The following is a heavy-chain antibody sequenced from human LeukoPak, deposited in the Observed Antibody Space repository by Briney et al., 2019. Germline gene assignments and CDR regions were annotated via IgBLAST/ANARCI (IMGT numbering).Heavy chain of an antibody. V-gene: IGHV1-69*05. CDR2: IIPIFGTA. D-gene: IGHD1-7*01. CDR1: GGAFSSDA. Sequence: SVKVSCKASGGAFSSDAISWVRQAPGQGLEWMGGIIPIFGTANYAQKFQGRVTITTDESTSAAYMELSSLRSEDTAVYYCASSSNWNYIMAYWGQGTLVTVSS. J-gene: IGHJ4*02. CDR3: ASSSNWNYIMAY.